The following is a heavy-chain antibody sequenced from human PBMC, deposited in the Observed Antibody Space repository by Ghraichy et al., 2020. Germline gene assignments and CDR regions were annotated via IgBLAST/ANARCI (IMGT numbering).Heavy chain of an antibody. CDR2: INHSGST. CDR3: ARHSPYGGNSFVFNY. J-gene: IGHJ4*02. CDR1: GGSFSGYY. V-gene: IGHV4-34*01. Sequence: SETLSLTCAVYGGSFSGYYWSWIRQPPGKGLEWIGEINHSGSTNYNPSLKSRVTISVDTSKNQFSLKLSSVTAADTAVYYCARHSPYGGNSFVFNYWGQGTLVTVSS. D-gene: IGHD4-23*01.